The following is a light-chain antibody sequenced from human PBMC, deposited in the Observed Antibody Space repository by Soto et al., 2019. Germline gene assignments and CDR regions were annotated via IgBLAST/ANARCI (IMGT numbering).Light chain of an antibody. J-gene: IGKJ2*01. CDR3: QQYGSSPQT. Sequence: EIVLTQSPGTLSLSPGERATLSCRAIQSVSSSYLAWYQQKPGQAPRLLIYGASSRATGIPDRFSGSGSGTAFTLTISRLEPEDFAVYYCQQYGSSPQTFGQGTKLQIK. V-gene: IGKV3-20*01. CDR2: GAS. CDR1: QSVSSSY.